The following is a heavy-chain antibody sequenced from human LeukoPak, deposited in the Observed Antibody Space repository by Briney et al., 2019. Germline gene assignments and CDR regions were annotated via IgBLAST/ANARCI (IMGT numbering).Heavy chain of an antibody. V-gene: IGHV1-69*05. J-gene: IGHJ4*02. CDR3: ARVDYGSGSWYFDY. Sequence: GASVKVSCKASGGTFSSYAISWVRQAPGQGLEWMGGIIPIFGTANYAQKFQGRVTITTDESTSTAYMELSSLRSEDTAVYYCARVDYGSGSWYFDYWGQGTLVTVSS. CDR2: IIPIFGTA. D-gene: IGHD3-10*01. CDR1: GGTFSSYA.